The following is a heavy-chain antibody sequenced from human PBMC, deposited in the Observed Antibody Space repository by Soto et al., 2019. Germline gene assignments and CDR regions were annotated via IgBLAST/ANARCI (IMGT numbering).Heavy chain of an antibody. D-gene: IGHD4-17*01. V-gene: IGHV4-39*01. J-gene: IGHJ4*02. CDR3: ASPLRRYGDYEFDY. CDR2: IYYSGST. CDR1: GGSISSSSYY. Sequence: SETLYLTCTVSGGSISSSSYYWGWIRQPPGKGLEWIGSIYYSGSTYYNPSLKCRFTLSVVTSKNQFSLKLSSVTAADTAVYYCASPLRRYGDYEFDYWGQGTLVTVS.